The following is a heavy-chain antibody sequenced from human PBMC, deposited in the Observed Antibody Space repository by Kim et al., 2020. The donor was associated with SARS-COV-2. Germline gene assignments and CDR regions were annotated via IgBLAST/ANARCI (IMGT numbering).Heavy chain of an antibody. D-gene: IGHD4-17*01. V-gene: IGHV3-23*01. CDR1: GFTFSSYA. CDR3: AKDSGTDYGDQLDY. CDR2: IRGGGGRT. Sequence: GGSLRLSCVASGFTFSSYAMNWVRQAPGKGLEWVSAIRGGGGRTYYADSVKGRFTISRDNSKNTLYVQMNSLRAEDTAVYYCAKDSGTDYGDQLDYWGQGTLVTVSS. J-gene: IGHJ4*02.